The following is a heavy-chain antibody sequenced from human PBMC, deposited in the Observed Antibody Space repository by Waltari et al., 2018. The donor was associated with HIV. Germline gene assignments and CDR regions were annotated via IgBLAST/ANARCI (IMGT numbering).Heavy chain of an antibody. CDR3: ARELRAVAGSLLVWFDP. J-gene: IGHJ5*02. CDR1: GYSISSGYY. D-gene: IGHD6-19*01. Sequence: QVQLQESGPGLVKPSETLSLTCAVSGYSISSGYYWGWIRQPPGKGLEWIGSIYHSGSNYYNPSRKRRVTISVDTSKNQCSLKLSAVTAADTAVYYCARELRAVAGSLLVWFDPWGQGTLVTVSS. V-gene: IGHV4-38-2*02. CDR2: IYHSGSN.